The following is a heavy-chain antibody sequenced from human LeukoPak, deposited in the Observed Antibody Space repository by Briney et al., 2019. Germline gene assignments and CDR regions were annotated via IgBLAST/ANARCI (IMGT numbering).Heavy chain of an antibody. Sequence: GESLKISCKGSGYNFANYWIGWVRQMPGKGLEWMGIIYPGNSESRYSPSFQGQVTISADKSISTAYLQWRSLKASDTAMYYCARHLPWFGTNLREFDFWGQGTLVTAYS. D-gene: IGHD3-10*01. CDR2: IYPGNSES. CDR3: ARHLPWFGTNLREFDF. J-gene: IGHJ4*02. CDR1: GYNFANYW. V-gene: IGHV5-51*01.